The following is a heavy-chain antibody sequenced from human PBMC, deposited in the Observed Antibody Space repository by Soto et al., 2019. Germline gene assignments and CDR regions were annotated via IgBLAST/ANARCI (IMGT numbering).Heavy chain of an antibody. Sequence: QVQLVESGGGVVQPGRSLRLSCAASGFTFSSYGMHWVRQAPGKGLEWVAVISYDGSNKYYADSVKGRFTISRDNSKNTLYLQMNSLRAEDTAVYYCAKAPSDHDYGDYGRDYWGQGTLVTVSS. V-gene: IGHV3-30*18. CDR3: AKAPSDHDYGDYGRDY. CDR2: ISYDGSNK. D-gene: IGHD4-17*01. J-gene: IGHJ4*02. CDR1: GFTFSSYG.